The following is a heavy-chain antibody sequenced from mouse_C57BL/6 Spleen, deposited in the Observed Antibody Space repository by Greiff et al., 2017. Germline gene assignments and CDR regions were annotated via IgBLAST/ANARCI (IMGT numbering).Heavy chain of an antibody. Sequence: QVQLKQSGPELVKPGASVKISCKASGYAFSSSWMNWVKQRPGQGLEWIGRIYPGDGDTNYNGKFKGKATLTADKSSSTAYMQVSSLTSEDSAVYFCANDGYGDYWGKGTTLTVSS. CDR3: ANDGYGDY. CDR1: GYAFSSSW. V-gene: IGHV1-82*01. CDR2: IYPGDGDT. J-gene: IGHJ2*01. D-gene: IGHD2-3*01.